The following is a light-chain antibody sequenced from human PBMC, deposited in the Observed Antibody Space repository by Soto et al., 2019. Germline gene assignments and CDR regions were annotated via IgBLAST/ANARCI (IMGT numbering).Light chain of an antibody. Sequence: EVVMTQSPATLSVSPGERATLSCRASQSVSSNLAWYQQKPGQAPRLLIYGASNRATGIPDRFSGSGSGTDFTLTISRLQPEDFAVYDCQQYGSSLLTFGGGTKVDIK. CDR2: GAS. J-gene: IGKJ4*01. V-gene: IGKV3-20*01. CDR1: QSVSSN. CDR3: QQYGSSLLT.